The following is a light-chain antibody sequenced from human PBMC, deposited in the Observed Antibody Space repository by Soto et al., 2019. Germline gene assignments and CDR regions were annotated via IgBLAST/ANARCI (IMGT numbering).Light chain of an antibody. V-gene: IGLV1-47*02. J-gene: IGLJ7*01. Sequence: QSVLTQPPSVSGTPGQRVTISCSGSSSNIGSNYVYWYQQLPGMAPKLLIYSNIHRPSGVPDRFSGSKSGTSASLAISGLRSEDEADYYCAAWDDSLSRAVFGGGTQLTVL. CDR1: SSNIGSNY. CDR2: SNI. CDR3: AAWDDSLSRAV.